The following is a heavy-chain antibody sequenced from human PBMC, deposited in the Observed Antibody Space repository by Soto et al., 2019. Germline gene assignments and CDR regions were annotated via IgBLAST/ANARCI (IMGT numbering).Heavy chain of an antibody. Sequence: QVQLVESGGGVVQPGRSLRLSCAASGFTFSSYGMHWVRQAPGNGLEWVAVISYDGSNKYYADSVKGRLTISRNKSKNTLYLQMNSLRAEDTAVYYCAKEVWSGPMDVWGQGTTVTLSS. J-gene: IGHJ6*02. D-gene: IGHD3-3*01. CDR3: AKEVWSGPMDV. CDR1: GFTFSSYG. CDR2: ISYDGSNK. V-gene: IGHV3-30*18.